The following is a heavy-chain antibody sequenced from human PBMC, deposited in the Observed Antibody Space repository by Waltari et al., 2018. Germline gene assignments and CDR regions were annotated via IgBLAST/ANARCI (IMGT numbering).Heavy chain of an antibody. J-gene: IGHJ6*02. CDR1: GGSFSGYY. V-gene: IGHV4-34*01. Sequence: QVQLQQWGAGLLKPSETLSLTCAVYGGSFSGYYWSWIRQPPGKGLGWIGEIKHSGSTNCNQSLKDRVTISVYTSKNQFSLKLSSVTAAETAVYYCARGGYYDFWSGYYSPYYYYGMDVWGQGTTVTVSS. CDR2: IKHSGST. CDR3: ARGGYYDFWSGYYSPYYYYGMDV. D-gene: IGHD3-3*01.